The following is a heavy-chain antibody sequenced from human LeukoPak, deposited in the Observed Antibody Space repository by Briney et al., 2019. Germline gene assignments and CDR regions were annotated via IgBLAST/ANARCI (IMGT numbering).Heavy chain of an antibody. CDR1: GFTFSGYW. V-gene: IGHV3-74*01. D-gene: IGHD3-3*01. CDR3: AAGGGWDPSFGVVTHIDA. J-gene: IGHJ6*03. CDR2: IDNDGHGI. Sequence: GSLRLSFVTSGFTFSGYWMHWVRPGPEKGLELVSRIDNDGHGIIYADSVKGRFTTSRDNVKNTLYLQMNSLRVEDTAVYYCAAGGGWDPSFGVVTHIDAWGKGTTVVVS.